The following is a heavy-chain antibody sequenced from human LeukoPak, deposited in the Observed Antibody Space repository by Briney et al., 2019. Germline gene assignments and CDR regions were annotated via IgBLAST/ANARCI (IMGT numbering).Heavy chain of an antibody. CDR1: GDSVSSDNGA. CDR3: ARDDATTGWHTFDY. V-gene: IGHV6-1*01. CDR2: AYYRSKWYN. Sequence: SQTLSLTCAISGDSVSSDNGAWNWIRQSPSRGLEWLGRAYYRSKWYNDYAGSLMSRITISPDTSKNQFSLQLYSVTPEDTAVYYCARDDATTGWHTFDYWGQGTLVTVSS. J-gene: IGHJ4*02. D-gene: IGHD3-9*01.